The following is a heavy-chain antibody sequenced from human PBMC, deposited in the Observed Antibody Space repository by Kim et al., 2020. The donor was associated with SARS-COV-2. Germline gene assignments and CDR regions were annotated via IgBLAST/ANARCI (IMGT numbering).Heavy chain of an antibody. D-gene: IGHD6-19*01. CDR1: GYTFTGYY. CDR3: ARELDSSGWYSGMCY. J-gene: IGHJ4*02. CDR2: INPNSGGT. Sequence: ASVKVSCKASGYTFTGYYMHWVRQAPGQGLEWMGRINPNSGGTNYAQKFQGRVTMTRDTSISTAYMELSRLRSDDTAVYYCARELDSSGWYSGMCYWGQGTLVTVSS. V-gene: IGHV1-2*06.